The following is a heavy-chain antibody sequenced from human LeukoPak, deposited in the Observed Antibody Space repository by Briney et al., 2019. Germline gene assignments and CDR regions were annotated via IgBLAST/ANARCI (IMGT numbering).Heavy chain of an antibody. CDR3: ARLYDYVWGSYRWHFDY. V-gene: IGHV4-34*01. D-gene: IGHD3-16*02. CDR1: GGSFSVYY. Sequence: SETLSLTCAVYGGSFSVYYWSWIRQPPGKGLQWIGEINHSGSTNYNPSLKSRVTISVDTSKNQFSLKLSSVTAADTAVYYCARLYDYVWGSYRWHFDYWGQGTLVTVSS. J-gene: IGHJ4*02. CDR2: INHSGST.